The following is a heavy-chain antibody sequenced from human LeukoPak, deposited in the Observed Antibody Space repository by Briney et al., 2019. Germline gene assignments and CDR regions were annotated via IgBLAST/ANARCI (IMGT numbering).Heavy chain of an antibody. J-gene: IGHJ4*02. CDR3: ARLAAAGTNY. Sequence: GGSLRLSCAASGFTFSRYWMHWLRQAPGKGLVWVSRADYDGSDTSYADSVRGRFTISRDNAKNTLYLQMNSLTAEDTAVYYCARLAAAGTNYWGQGTLVTVSS. D-gene: IGHD6-13*01. CDR2: ADYDGSDT. CDR1: GFTFSRYW. V-gene: IGHV3-74*01.